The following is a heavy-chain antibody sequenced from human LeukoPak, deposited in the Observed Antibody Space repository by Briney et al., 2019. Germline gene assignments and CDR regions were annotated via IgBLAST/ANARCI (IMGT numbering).Heavy chain of an antibody. CDR3: ARNGGNSDFDY. CDR2: ISSSGTYI. Sequence: KTGGSLRLSCAASGFTFSSYSMYWVRQAPGKGLEWVSFISSSGTYIYYADSMKGRFTISRDNAKNSLYLQMNSLRAEDTAVFYCARNGGNSDFDYWGQGTLVTVSS. CDR1: GFTFSSYS. V-gene: IGHV3-21*01. J-gene: IGHJ4*02. D-gene: IGHD4-23*01.